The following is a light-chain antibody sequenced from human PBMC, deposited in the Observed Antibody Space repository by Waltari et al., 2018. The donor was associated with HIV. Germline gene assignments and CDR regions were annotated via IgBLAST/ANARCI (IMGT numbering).Light chain of an antibody. CDR3: QSYDSSIPVV. CDR1: SGSIASNY. V-gene: IGLV6-57*01. J-gene: IGLJ2*01. CDR2: EDN. Sequence: SVSESPGKTVTISCTRSSGSIASNYVQWYQQRPGSSPTTVIYEDNQRPSGVPDRFSGSIDSSTNSASLTISGLQTEDEADYYCQSYDSSIPVVFGGGTKLTVL.